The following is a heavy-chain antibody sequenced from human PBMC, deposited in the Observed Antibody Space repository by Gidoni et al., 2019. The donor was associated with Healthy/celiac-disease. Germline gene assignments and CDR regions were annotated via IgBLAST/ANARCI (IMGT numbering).Heavy chain of an antibody. D-gene: IGHD3-22*01. J-gene: IGHJ4*02. Sequence: QLQLQESGPGLVKPSETLSLTCTVSGGSISSSSYYWGWIRQPPGKGLEWIGSIHYSGSTYYNPSLKSRVTISVDTSKNQFSLKLSSVTAADTAVYYCGVVVVTSYYFDYWGQGTLVTVSS. V-gene: IGHV4-39*01. CDR3: GVVVVTSYYFDY. CDR1: GGSISSSSYY. CDR2: IHYSGST.